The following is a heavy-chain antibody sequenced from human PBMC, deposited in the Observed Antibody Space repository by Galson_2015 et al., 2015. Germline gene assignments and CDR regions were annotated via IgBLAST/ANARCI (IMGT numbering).Heavy chain of an antibody. J-gene: IGHJ4*02. CDR2: IWYDGSNK. V-gene: IGHV3-33*06. D-gene: IGHD6-13*01. CDR3: GEGNTGASAVDY. Sequence: SLRLSCAASGFTFSSYGMNWVRQAPGKGLEWVAVIWYDGSNKYYEDVVKGRFTFCRNNSKNTHDLQMNSLRAEEAVVYYGGEGNTGASAVDYWGQGTLVTVSS. CDR1: GFTFSSYG.